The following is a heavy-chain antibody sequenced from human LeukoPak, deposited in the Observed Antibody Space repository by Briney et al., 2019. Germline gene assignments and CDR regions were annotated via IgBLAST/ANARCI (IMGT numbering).Heavy chain of an antibody. J-gene: IGHJ4*02. CDR1: GGSFSGYY. V-gene: IGHV4-34*01. Sequence: PSETLSLTCAVYGGSFSGYYWSWIRQPPGKGLEWIGEINHSGSTNYNPSLKSRVTISVDTSKNQFSLKLSSVTAADTAVYYCARAGRGAAAGLYWGQGTLVTVSS. D-gene: IGHD6-13*01. CDR2: INHSGST. CDR3: ARAGRGAAAGLY.